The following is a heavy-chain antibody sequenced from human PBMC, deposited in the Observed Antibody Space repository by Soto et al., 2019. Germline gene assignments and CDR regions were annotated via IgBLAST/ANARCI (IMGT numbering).Heavy chain of an antibody. CDR3: ARISSGYDY. Sequence: SEALSLTGAGSGGSISSGGYAWCWIRQPPGKGLEWIGYIYHSGSTYYNPSLKSRVTISVDRSKNQFSLKLSSVTAADTAVYYCARISSGYDYWGQGTLVTVSS. J-gene: IGHJ4*02. V-gene: IGHV4-30-2*01. D-gene: IGHD3-22*01. CDR1: GGSISSGGYA. CDR2: IYHSGST.